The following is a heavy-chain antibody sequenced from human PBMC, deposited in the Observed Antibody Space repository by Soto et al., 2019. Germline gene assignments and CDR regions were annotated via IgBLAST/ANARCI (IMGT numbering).Heavy chain of an antibody. Sequence: SVKVSCKAPGCTFSSYAISWERQAPGQGLEWMGGIIPIFGTANYAQKFQVRVTITADKSTSTAYMELSSLRSEDTAVYYCAREDDSSGPFDYWGQGTLVTVPQ. V-gene: IGHV1-69*06. CDR1: GCTFSSYA. CDR3: AREDDSSGPFDY. D-gene: IGHD3-22*01. CDR2: IIPIFGTA. J-gene: IGHJ4*02.